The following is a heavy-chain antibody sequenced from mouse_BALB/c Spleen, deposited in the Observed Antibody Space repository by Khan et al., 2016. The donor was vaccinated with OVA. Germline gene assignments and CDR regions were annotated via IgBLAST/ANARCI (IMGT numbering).Heavy chain of an antibody. CDR2: ISSVATYT. J-gene: IGHJ3*01. Sequence: EVELVEPGGGLVKPGGSLKLSCAASGFTFSSFAMSWVRQTPEKRLEWVATISSVATYTYYPDSVKGRFTISRDNAKTTLYLQMNSLRPEDTAMYYCSDGNYGWFAYWGQGTLVTVSA. CDR3: SDGNYGWFAY. D-gene: IGHD2-1*01. V-gene: IGHV5-9-1*01. CDR1: GFTFSSFA.